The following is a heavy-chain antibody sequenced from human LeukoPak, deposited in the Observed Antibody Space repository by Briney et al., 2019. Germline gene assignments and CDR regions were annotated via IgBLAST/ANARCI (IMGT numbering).Heavy chain of an antibody. J-gene: IGHJ4*02. D-gene: IGHD4-23*01. CDR1: GDYW. V-gene: IGHV3-11*05. Sequence: PGGSLRLSCAASGDYWMSWIRQAPGKRLEWVSYISSGSTYTNYADSVEGRFTISRDNAKNSLYLQMNSLRAEDTAVYYCARGDYGGDYFDYWGQGTLVTVSS. CDR3: ARGDYGGDYFDY. CDR2: ISSGSTYT.